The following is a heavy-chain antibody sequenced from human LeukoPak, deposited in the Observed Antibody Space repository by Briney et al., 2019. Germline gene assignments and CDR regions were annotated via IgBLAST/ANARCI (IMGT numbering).Heavy chain of an antibody. V-gene: IGHV4-59*08. CDR2: ISDKGTT. CDR1: GVSINSHY. D-gene: IGHD6-19*01. CDR3: ARRDAGWNYCDY. J-gene: IGHJ4*02. Sequence: SETLSLTRAVSGVSINSHYWSWIRQSPGRGLEWIGHISDKGTTKYNPSLKSRVIIWADTSKNHLSLNLTSVLAADTAIYYCARRDAGWNYCDYWGQGILVTVSS.